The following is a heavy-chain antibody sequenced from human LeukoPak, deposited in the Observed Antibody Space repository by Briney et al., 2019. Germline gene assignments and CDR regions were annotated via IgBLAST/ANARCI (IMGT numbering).Heavy chain of an antibody. CDR2: ISAYNGNT. V-gene: IGHV1-18*01. J-gene: IGHJ6*02. Sequence: ASVKVSCTASGYTFTSYGISWVRQAPGQGLEWMGWISAYNGNTNYAQKLQGRVTMTTDTSTSTAYMELRSLRSDDTAVYYCARDRGLYCSSTSCYVLAYNGMDVWGQGTTVTVSS. CDR3: ARDRGLYCSSTSCYVLAYNGMDV. D-gene: IGHD2-2*01. CDR1: GYTFTSYG.